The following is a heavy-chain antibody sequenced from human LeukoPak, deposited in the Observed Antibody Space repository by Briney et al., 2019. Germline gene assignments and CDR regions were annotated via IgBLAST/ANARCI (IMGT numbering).Heavy chain of an antibody. Sequence: GGSLRLSCAASGFTFSSYWMHWVRQAPGKGLVWVSSINNDGNITTYADSVKGRFTISRDNAKNTLYLLMSSLRAEDTAVYYCARGPSTVTPFDYWGQGTLVTVSS. J-gene: IGHJ4*02. CDR3: ARGPSTVTPFDY. CDR2: INNDGNIT. CDR1: GFTFSSYW. D-gene: IGHD4-11*01. V-gene: IGHV3-74*01.